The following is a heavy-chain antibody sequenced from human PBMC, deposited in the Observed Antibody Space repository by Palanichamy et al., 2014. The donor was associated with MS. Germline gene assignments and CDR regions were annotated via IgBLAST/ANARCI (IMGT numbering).Heavy chain of an antibody. D-gene: IGHD4-17*01. V-gene: IGHV3-23*01. CDR1: GFTFSSYA. CDR2: ISGSDGST. CDR3: ANPMTTVTTGDY. Sequence: EVQLLESGGGLVQPGGSLRLSCAASGFTFSSYAMSWVRQAPGKGLEWVSAISGSDGSTYYADSVKGRFTISRDNSKNTLYLQMNSLRAEDTAVYYCANPMTTVTTGDYWGQGTLVTVSS. J-gene: IGHJ4*02.